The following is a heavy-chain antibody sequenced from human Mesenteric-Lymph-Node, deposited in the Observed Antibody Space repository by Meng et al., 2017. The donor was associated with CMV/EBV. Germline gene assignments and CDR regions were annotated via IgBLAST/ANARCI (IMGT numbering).Heavy chain of an antibody. J-gene: IGHJ5*02. Sequence: FRGSSWGWIRQPPWQGLEWIGEINHSGSTNYNPSLKSRVTISVDTSKNQFSLKLSSVTAADTAVYYCARGYYDFWSGYNVLGHWFDPWGQGTLVTVSS. D-gene: IGHD3-3*01. CDR3: ARGYYDFWSGYNVLGHWFDP. CDR1: FRGSS. CDR2: INHSGST. V-gene: IGHV4-34*01.